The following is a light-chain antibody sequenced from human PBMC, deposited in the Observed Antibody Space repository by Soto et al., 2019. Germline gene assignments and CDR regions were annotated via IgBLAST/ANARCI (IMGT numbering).Light chain of an antibody. CDR3: QQYNGYSWT. Sequence: DIQMTQSPSTLSASIGDRVTITCRASQSISNWLAWYQQKPGKAPKLLIYDASTLESGVPSRFSASGLGTEFTFTISSLQSEDFATYYCQQYNGYSWTFGQGTKVEIK. CDR2: DAS. CDR1: QSISNW. J-gene: IGKJ1*01. V-gene: IGKV1-5*01.